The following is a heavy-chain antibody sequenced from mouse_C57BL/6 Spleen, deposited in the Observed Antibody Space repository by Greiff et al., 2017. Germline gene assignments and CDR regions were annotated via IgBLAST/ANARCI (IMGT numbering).Heavy chain of an antibody. V-gene: IGHV7-3*01. CDR1: GFTFTDYY. CDR3: AIYDGDPAWFAY. D-gene: IGHD2-13*01. J-gene: IGHJ3*01. Sequence: EVKLVESGGGLVQPGGSLSLSCAASGFTFTDYYMSWVRQPPGKALEWLGFIRNKANGYTTEYSASVKGRFTISRDNSQRMLYLQMNSLSAEDSASSCCAIYDGDPAWFAYWGKGTLVTVSS. CDR2: IRNKANGYTT.